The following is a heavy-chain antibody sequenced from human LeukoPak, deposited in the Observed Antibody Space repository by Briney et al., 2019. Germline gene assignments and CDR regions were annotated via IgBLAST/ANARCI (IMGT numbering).Heavy chain of an antibody. D-gene: IGHD5-24*01. CDR1: GVSIISSRYC. J-gene: IGHJ5*02. CDR3: ARTENYIPEDCFDP. CDR2: ICYCGST. Sequence: SETLSLTCTVSGVSIISSRYCWGWIRQPPGKGLECIGSICYCGSTFYNPSLKSRVTLSVDTSKNQFSLELSSVTAADTALYYCARTENYIPEDCFDPWGQGTLVTVSS. V-gene: IGHV4-39*01.